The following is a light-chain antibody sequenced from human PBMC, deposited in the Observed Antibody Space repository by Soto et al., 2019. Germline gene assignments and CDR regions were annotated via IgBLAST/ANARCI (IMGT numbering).Light chain of an antibody. CDR3: CSYAGSSTYV. CDR2: EGS. J-gene: IGLJ1*01. CDR1: SSDVGSYNL. V-gene: IGLV2-23*01. Sequence: QSVLTQPASVSGSPGQSITISCTGISSDVGSYNLVSWYQHHPGKAPKLMIYEGSKRPSWVSNRFSGSKSGNTASLTISGLQAEDEADYYCCSYAGSSTYVFGTGTRSPS.